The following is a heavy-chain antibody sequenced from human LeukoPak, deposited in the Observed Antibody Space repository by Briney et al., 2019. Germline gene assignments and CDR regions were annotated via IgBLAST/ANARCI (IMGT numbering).Heavy chain of an antibody. J-gene: IGHJ4*02. CDR2: ISGSGGST. CDR1: GITLSNYG. V-gene: IGHV3-23*01. CDR3: AKDIAVAGTIAGLDY. D-gene: IGHD6-19*01. Sequence: QPGGSLRLSCAVSGITLSNYGMSWVRQAPGRGLEWVAAISGSGGSTYYADSVKGRFTISRDNSKNTLYLQMNSLRAEDTAVYYCAKDIAVAGTIAGLDYWGQGTLVTVSS.